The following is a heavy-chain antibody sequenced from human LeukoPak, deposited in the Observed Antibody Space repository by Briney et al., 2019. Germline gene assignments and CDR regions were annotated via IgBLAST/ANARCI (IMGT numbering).Heavy chain of an antibody. V-gene: IGHV1-2*02. CDR2: INPNSGGT. CDR1: GYTFTGYY. J-gene: IGHJ3*02. Sequence: ASVKVPCKASGYTFTGYYMHWVRQAPGQGLEWMGWINPNSGGTNYAQKFQGRVTMTRDTSISTAYMELSRLRSDDTAVYYCAIPNISYSSFDAFDIWGQGTMVTVSS. D-gene: IGHD6-19*01. CDR3: AIPNISYSSFDAFDI.